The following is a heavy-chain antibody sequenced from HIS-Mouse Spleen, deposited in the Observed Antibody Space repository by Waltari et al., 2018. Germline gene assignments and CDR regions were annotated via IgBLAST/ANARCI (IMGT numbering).Heavy chain of an antibody. D-gene: IGHD2-2*01. Sequence: TASGFTFSSDSMNWVRQAPGKGLEGVSYISSSSSTISYSDSVKGRFTISRDNAKNSLYLQMNSLRDEDTAVYYCAREGCSSTSCYGSGSYYFDYWGQGTLVTVSS. V-gene: IGHV3-48*02. J-gene: IGHJ4*02. CDR3: AREGCSSTSCYGSGSYYFDY. CDR1: GFTFSSDS. CDR2: ISSSSSTI.